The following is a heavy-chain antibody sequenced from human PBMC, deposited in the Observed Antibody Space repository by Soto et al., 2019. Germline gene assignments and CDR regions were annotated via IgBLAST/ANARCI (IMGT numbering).Heavy chain of an antibody. CDR3: ARQAYYDSSGYYFDY. CDR2: INPSCGST. D-gene: IGHD3-22*01. CDR1: GYTFTSHY. V-gene: IGHV1-46*01. J-gene: IGHJ4*02. Sequence: GASVKVSCKASGYTFTSHYMHWVRQAPGQGLEWMGGINPSCGSTSYAQKFQGRVTITADESTSTAYMELSSLRSEDTAVYYCARQAYYDSSGYYFDYWGQGTLVTVSS.